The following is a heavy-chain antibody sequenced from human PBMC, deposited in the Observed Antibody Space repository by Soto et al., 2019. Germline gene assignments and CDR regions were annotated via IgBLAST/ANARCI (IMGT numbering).Heavy chain of an antibody. Sequence: EVQLLESGGGLVQPGGSLRLSCAASGFTFSSYAMSWVRQAPGKGLEWVSAISGSGGSTDYADSVKGRFTISRDNSKNTLYLQMNSLRAEDTALYYCAKDLVPIFGVAPDYWGQGTLVTVSS. D-gene: IGHD3-3*01. CDR3: AKDLVPIFGVAPDY. CDR2: ISGSGGST. V-gene: IGHV3-23*01. J-gene: IGHJ4*02. CDR1: GFTFSSYA.